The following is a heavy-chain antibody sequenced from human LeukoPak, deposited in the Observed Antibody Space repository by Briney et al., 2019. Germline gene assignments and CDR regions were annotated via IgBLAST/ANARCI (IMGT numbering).Heavy chain of an antibody. V-gene: IGHV4-31*03. CDR3: ARDHYDSRGDYVVEY. J-gene: IGHJ4*02. D-gene: IGHD3-22*01. Sequence: SEALSLTCTVSGDSINSGVYYWSWIRQPPGKGLEWIGYIHSGGNAYFNQSVEGRITISLDKSQNQIFLKLTSVSAADTAVYFCARDHYDSRGDYVVEYWGQGTLVTVSS. CDR1: GDSINSGVYY. CDR2: IHSGGNA.